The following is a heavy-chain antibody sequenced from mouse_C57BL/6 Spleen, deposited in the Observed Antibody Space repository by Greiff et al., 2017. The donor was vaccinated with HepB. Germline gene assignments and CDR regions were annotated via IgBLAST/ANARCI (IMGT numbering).Heavy chain of an antibody. Sequence: VQLKESGPGMVKPSQSLSLTCTVTGYSITSGYDWHWIRHFPGNKLEWMGYISYSGSTNYNPSLKIRISITHDTSKNHFFLKLNSVTTEDTATYYCAREGDYGNSFAYWGQGTLVTVSA. CDR3: AREGDYGNSFAY. V-gene: IGHV3-1*01. J-gene: IGHJ3*01. D-gene: IGHD2-1*01. CDR2: ISYSGST. CDR1: GYSITSGYD.